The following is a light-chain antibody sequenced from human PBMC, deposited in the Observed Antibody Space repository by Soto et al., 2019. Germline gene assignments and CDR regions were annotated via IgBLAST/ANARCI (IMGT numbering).Light chain of an antibody. Sequence: VVTQEPSLTVSPGGTVTLACGSSTGAVTNGHYPYWFQQKPGQAPRTLIYDTTNRHSWTPARFSGSLLGGKAALTLSGAQPEDEAEYYCLLSYNGPYVFGTGTKVTVL. V-gene: IGLV7-46*01. CDR1: TGAVTNGHY. CDR3: LLSYNGPYV. CDR2: DTT. J-gene: IGLJ1*01.